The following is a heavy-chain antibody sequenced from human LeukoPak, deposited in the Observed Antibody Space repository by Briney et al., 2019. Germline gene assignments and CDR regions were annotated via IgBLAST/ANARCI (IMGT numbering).Heavy chain of an antibody. J-gene: IGHJ3*02. CDR3: ARALRDAFDI. V-gene: IGHV3-7*03. CDR2: IKQDGSEK. Sequence: GGSLRLSCAASGFTFNNYWMSWVRQAPGKGLEWVATIKQDGSEKSYVDSVKGRFTISRDNAQNSLYLQLNSLRAGDTAVYYCARALRDAFDIWGQGTMVTVSS. CDR1: GFTFNNYW.